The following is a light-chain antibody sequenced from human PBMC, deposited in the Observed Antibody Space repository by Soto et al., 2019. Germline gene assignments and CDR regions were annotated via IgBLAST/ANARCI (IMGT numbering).Light chain of an antibody. Sequence: QSVLTQPASVSGSPGQSITISCTGTSSDVGRFNFVSWFQQHPGKAPKLLIYEVTKRPSGVSSRFSASKSGNTASLTISGLQTEDEADYYCSSYTTRSTYVFGTGTKLTVL. CDR1: SSDVGRFNF. CDR2: EVT. V-gene: IGLV2-14*01. J-gene: IGLJ1*01. CDR3: SSYTTRSTYV.